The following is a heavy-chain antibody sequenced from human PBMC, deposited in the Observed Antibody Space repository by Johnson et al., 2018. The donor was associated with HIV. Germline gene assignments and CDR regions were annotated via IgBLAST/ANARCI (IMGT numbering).Heavy chain of an antibody. CDR2: IYSGGNT. CDR3: ARAPHDAFDV. J-gene: IGHJ3*01. CDR1: GLSVSYGY. V-gene: IGHV3-53*01. Sequence: MQLVESGGGVVQPGRSLRLSCAASGLSVSYGYMTWVRQAPGKGLEWVSVIYSGGNTYYTDSVKGRFTISRDNSDNTMYLQMNSLRDEDTAVYYCARAPHDAFDVWGQGTMVTVSS.